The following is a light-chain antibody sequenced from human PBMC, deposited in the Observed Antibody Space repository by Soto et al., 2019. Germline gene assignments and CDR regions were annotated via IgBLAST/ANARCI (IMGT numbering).Light chain of an antibody. CDR3: QQYNSYPLS. Sequence: AIQLTQSPSSLSASVGDSVTITCRASQGISSALAWYQQKPGKAPKFLIYDASSLESGGPSRFSGSGSGTEFTLTISSLQPEDSATYYCQQYNSYPLSFGGGTKVEIK. CDR1: QGISSA. CDR2: DAS. J-gene: IGKJ4*01. V-gene: IGKV1-13*02.